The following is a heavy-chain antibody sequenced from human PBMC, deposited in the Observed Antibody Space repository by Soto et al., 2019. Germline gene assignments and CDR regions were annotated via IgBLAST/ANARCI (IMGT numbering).Heavy chain of an antibody. Sequence: EVQLVESGGGLVQPGGSLRLSCAASGFTFTRYWMNWVRQAPGKGLEWLANIKEDGGEKFYVDSVNGRCTISRDNAQNSVYLHMNSLRAEATAVYYCARDEGGSGYYTGPYYYGMDVWGQGTTVTVSS. CDR2: IKEDGGEK. CDR1: GFTFTRYW. CDR3: ARDEGGSGYYTGPYYYGMDV. J-gene: IGHJ6*02. D-gene: IGHD3-3*01. V-gene: IGHV3-7*03.